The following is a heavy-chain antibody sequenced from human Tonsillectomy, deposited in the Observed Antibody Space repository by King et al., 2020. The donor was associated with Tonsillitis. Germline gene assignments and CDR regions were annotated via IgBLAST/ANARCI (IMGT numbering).Heavy chain of an antibody. J-gene: IGHJ6*03. Sequence: VQLQQSGPGLVKPSQTLSLTCAISGDSVSSNSAAWHWIRQSPSRGLEWLGRTYYRSKWYNDYAVSVKSRITINPDTSKNQFSLQLNSVTPEDTAVYYCARAPYSSSWYYYYYYMDVWGKGTTVTVSS. D-gene: IGHD6-6*01. CDR1: GDSVSSNSAA. CDR3: ARAPYSSSWYYYYYYMDV. CDR2: TYYRSKWYN. V-gene: IGHV6-1*01.